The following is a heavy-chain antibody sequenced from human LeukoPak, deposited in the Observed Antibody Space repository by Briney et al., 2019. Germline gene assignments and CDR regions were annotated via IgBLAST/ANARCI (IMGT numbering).Heavy chain of an antibody. J-gene: IGHJ4*02. CDR2: VSVSGLS. CDR1: GGSITTANF. Sequence: TSETLSLTCGVSGGSITTANFWSWVRQTPGQGLEWIGEVSVSGLSDYNPSLRGRVTMSLDTSKNHLSLKLTSVTAADTAVYYCARAYFNGHSCFYSDYWGQGALVAVSS. D-gene: IGHD3-10*01. CDR3: ARAYFNGHSCFYSDY. V-gene: IGHV4-4*02.